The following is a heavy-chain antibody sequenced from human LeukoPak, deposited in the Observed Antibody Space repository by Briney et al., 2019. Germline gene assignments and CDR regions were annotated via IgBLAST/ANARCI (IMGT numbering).Heavy chain of an antibody. CDR1: GYSFTSYW. CDR3: ARHSREGVARTGFDY. J-gene: IGHJ4*02. D-gene: IGHD2-8*02. Sequence: GESLKISCKGSGYSFTSYWIGWVRQMPGKGLEWMGIIYPGDSDTRYSPSFQGQVTISADKSISTAYLQWSSLKASDTAMYYRARHSREGVARTGFDYWGQGTLVTVSS. V-gene: IGHV5-51*01. CDR2: IYPGDSDT.